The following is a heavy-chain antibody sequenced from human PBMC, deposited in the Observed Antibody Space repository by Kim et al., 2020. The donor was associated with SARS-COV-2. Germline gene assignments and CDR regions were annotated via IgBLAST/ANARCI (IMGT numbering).Heavy chain of an antibody. D-gene: IGHD6-13*01. CDR3: ARSIAAAGIGSFDY. V-gene: IGHV5-51*01. Sequence: PSVQGQVTSSADKSISTAYLQWSSLKASDTAMYYCARSIAAAGIGSFDYWGQGTLVTVSS. J-gene: IGHJ4*02.